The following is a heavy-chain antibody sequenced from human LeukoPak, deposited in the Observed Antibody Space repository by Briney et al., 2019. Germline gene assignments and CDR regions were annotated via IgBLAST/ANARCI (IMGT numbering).Heavy chain of an antibody. V-gene: IGHV3-21*01. CDR2: ISSSSSYI. Sequence: PGGSLRLSCAASGFTFSSYSMNWVRQAPVKGLEWVSPISSSSSYIYYADSVKGRFTISRDNAKNSLYLQMNSLRAEDTAVYYCARDLWGRGWPVDYWGQGTLVTASS. D-gene: IGHD6-19*01. J-gene: IGHJ4*02. CDR1: GFTFSSYS. CDR3: ARDLWGRGWPVDY.